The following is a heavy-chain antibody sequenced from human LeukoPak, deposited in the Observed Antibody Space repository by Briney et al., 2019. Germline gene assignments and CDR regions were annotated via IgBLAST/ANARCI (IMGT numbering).Heavy chain of an antibody. J-gene: IGHJ6*04. V-gene: IGHV1-2*06. CDR1: GYTFTGYY. CDR3: AREVGYDSSGQGLDV. CDR2: FNPNSGGT. D-gene: IGHD3-22*01. Sequence: GASVKVSHKASGYTFTGYYMHWVRQAPGQGLEWMGRFNPNSGGTNYAQKFPGRVTMPRDRSISTAYMELSRLRSDDTAVYYCAREVGYDSSGQGLDVWGKGTTVTVSS.